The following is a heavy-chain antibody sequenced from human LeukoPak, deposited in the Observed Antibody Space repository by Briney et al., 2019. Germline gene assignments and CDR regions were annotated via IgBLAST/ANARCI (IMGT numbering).Heavy chain of an antibody. CDR1: GGSISSYF. V-gene: IGHV4-4*07. D-gene: IGHD3-10*01. CDR2: IHASGTT. CDR3: TRDGADVYGRAFDY. J-gene: IGHJ4*02. Sequence: SETLSLTCNVSGGSISSYFWTWIRQPAGKGLEWIGRIHASGTTNYNSSLKSRVSMSVDTSKNQFSLKLTSVTAADTAVYFCTRDGADVYGRAFDYWGQGTLVSVSS.